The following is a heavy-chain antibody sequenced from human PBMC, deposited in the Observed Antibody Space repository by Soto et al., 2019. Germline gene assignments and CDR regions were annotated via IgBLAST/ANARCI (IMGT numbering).Heavy chain of an antibody. CDR2: IDPGASDT. V-gene: IGHV5-51*01. CDR3: ARFQDTAMPLVDYYYYGMDV. Sequence: GESLKISCQGSGYSLINSFSSCWIGWERQMPGKGLEWMGIIDPGASDTSYNPSFQGHVTISADKSISTAYLQWSSLKASDTAMYYCARFQDTAMPLVDYYYYGMDVWGQGTTVTV. D-gene: IGHD5-18*01. J-gene: IGHJ6*02. CDR1: GYSLINSFSSCW.